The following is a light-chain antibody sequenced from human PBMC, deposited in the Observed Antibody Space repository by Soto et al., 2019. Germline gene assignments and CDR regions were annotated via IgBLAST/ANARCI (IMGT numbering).Light chain of an antibody. CDR2: DAS. V-gene: IGKV1-5*01. Sequence: DIQMTQSPSTLSASVGDSVTITCRASQSINNWLAWHQQRPGKPPKLLIYDASNLQGGVPSRFSGRGSGTEFTLTISSLQPDDFATYYCQQYKSYSPEPFGQGTKLEI. CDR1: QSINNW. J-gene: IGKJ2*01. CDR3: QQYKSYSPEP.